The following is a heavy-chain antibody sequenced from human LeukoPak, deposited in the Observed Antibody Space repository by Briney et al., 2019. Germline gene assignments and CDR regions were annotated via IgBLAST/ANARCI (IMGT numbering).Heavy chain of an antibody. D-gene: IGHD1-26*01. CDR1: GGTFSSYA. Sequence: SVKVSCKASGGTFSSYAISWVRQAPGQGLEWMGRIIPIFGTANYAQKFQGRVTITTDESTSTAYMGLSSLRSEDTAVYYCARGGPVGAYFDYWGQGTLVTVSS. V-gene: IGHV1-69*05. CDR2: IIPIFGTA. CDR3: ARGGPVGAYFDY. J-gene: IGHJ4*02.